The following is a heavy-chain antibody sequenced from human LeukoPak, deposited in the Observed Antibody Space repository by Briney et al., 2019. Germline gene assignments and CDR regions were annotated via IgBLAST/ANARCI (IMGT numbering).Heavy chain of an antibody. D-gene: IGHD2-2*01. Sequence: GGSLRLSCAASGFTFSSYGMHWVRQAPGKGLEWVAFIRYDGSNKYYADSVKGRFTISRDNSKNTLYLQMNSLRAEDTAVYYCAKDRHAPGRYCSSTSCFPFDSWGQGTLVTVSS. CDR2: IRYDGSNK. J-gene: IGHJ5*01. CDR1: GFTFSSYG. V-gene: IGHV3-30*02. CDR3: AKDRHAPGRYCSSTSCFPFDS.